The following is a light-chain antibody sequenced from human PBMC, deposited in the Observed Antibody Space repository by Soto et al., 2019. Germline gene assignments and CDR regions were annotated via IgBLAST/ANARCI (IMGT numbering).Light chain of an antibody. CDR1: SSDVGGYNY. CDR3: SSYTSSNTLV. CDR2: EVS. J-gene: IGLJ1*01. V-gene: IGLV2-14*01. Sequence: QSALTQPASVSGSPGQSITISCTGTSSDVGGYNYVSWYQQHPGKAPKLMIYEVSNRPSGVSNRFSGSKSGNTASLTISGLQAEDEADYYGSSYTSSNTLVFGTGTKVTVL.